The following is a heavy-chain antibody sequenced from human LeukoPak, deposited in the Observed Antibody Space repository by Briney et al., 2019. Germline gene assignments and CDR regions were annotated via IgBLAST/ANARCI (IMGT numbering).Heavy chain of an antibody. V-gene: IGHV3-33*01. CDR3: ARGSHQYDSSSYPIDY. Sequence: GGSLRLSCAASGFTFSSYGMHWVRQAPGKGLEWVAVIWYDGSNKYYADSVKGRFTISRDNSKNTLYLQMNSLRAEDTAVYYCARGSHQYDSSSYPIDYWGQGTLVTVSS. CDR2: IWYDGSNK. J-gene: IGHJ4*02. CDR1: GFTFSSYG. D-gene: IGHD3-22*01.